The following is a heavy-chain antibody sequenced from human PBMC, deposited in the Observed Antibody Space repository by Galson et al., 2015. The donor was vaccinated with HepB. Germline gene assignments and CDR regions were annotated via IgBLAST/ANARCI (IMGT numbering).Heavy chain of an antibody. V-gene: IGHV4-34*01. CDR1: GGSFSGYY. CDR2: INHSGST. J-gene: IGHJ4*02. Sequence: TLSLTCAVYGGSFSGYYWSWIRQPPGKGLEWIGEINHSGSTNYNPSLKSRVTISVDTSKNQFSLKLSSVTAADTAVYYCARERPPPEENFDYWGQGTLATVSS. CDR3: ARERPPPEENFDY.